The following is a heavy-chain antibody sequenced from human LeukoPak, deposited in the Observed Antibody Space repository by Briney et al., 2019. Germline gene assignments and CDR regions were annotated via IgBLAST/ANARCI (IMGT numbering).Heavy chain of an antibody. CDR2: INPNDGDT. CDR1: GYTFTDYY. V-gene: IGHV1-2*02. CDR3: ARANFLYCSSTTCLFDY. D-gene: IGHD2-2*01. J-gene: IGHJ4*02. Sequence: ASVPVSFKASGYTFTDYYMHWVRQAPGQGFEWMGWINPNDGDTNYAQKFQGRVTMTRDTSICTAHMEVSRLRSDDTAVYYCARANFLYCSSTTCLFDYWGQGTLVTVSS.